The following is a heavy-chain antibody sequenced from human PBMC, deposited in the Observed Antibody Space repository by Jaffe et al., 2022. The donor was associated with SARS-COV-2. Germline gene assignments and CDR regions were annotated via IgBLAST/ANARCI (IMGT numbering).Heavy chain of an antibody. J-gene: IGHJ5*02. V-gene: IGHV3-33*01. D-gene: IGHD6-13*01. CDR3: ARDRLSSRHNWFDP. CDR2: IWYDGSNK. CDR1: GFTFSSYG. Sequence: QVQLVESGGGVVQPGRSLRLSCAASGFTFSSYGMHWVRQAPGKGLEWVAVIWYDGSNKYYADSVKGRFTISRDNSKNTLYLQMNSLRAEDTAVYYCARDRLSSRHNWFDPWGQGTLVTVSS.